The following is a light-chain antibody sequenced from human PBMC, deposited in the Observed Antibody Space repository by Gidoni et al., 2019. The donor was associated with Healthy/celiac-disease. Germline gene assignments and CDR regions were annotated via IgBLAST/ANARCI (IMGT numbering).Light chain of an antibody. J-gene: IGLJ2*01. Sequence: SYELTQPPSVSVSPGQTARITCSGDALPKQYAYWYQQKAGQAPVLVIYKENERPSGIPERFSGSSSGTTVTLTISGVQAEDEADYYCQSADSSGTYREVFGGGTKLTVL. CDR3: QSADSSGTYREV. V-gene: IGLV3-25*03. CDR2: KEN. CDR1: ALPKQY.